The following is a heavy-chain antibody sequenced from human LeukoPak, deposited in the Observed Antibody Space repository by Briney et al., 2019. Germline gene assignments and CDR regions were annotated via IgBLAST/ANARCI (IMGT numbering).Heavy chain of an antibody. Sequence: ASVKVSCKASGYTFTGYHMHWVRQAPGQGLEWMGWINTNSGGTNYAQKFQGWVTMTRDTSISTVYMELSRLKSDDTAVYYCARDRVDFWSGYPHWYFDLWGRGTLVTVSS. CDR2: INTNSGGT. J-gene: IGHJ2*01. CDR3: ARDRVDFWSGYPHWYFDL. D-gene: IGHD3-3*01. CDR1: GYTFTGYH. V-gene: IGHV1-2*04.